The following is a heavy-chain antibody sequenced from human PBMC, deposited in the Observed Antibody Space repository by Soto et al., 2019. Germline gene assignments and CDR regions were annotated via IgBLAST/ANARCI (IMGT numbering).Heavy chain of an antibody. CDR3: ARRIPFGYGMDV. D-gene: IGHD2-21*01. Sequence: EVPLVESGGGLVQPGGSLRLSCAASGFTFSSYAMHWVRQAPGKGLEYVSAITSSGGNTDYASSVKGRFTISRDNSKNTLYLQMGSLRAEDMAVYYCARRIPFGYGMDVWGQGTTVTVSS. CDR2: ITSSGGNT. CDR1: GFTFSSYA. J-gene: IGHJ6*02. V-gene: IGHV3-64*01.